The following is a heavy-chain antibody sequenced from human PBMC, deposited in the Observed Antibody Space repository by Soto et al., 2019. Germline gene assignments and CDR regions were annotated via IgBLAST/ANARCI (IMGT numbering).Heavy chain of an antibody. Sequence: PVKDSCPASGGTFSSYAISWVRQAPGQGLEWMGGIIPIFGTANYAQKFQGRVTITADKSTSTAYMELSSLRSEDTAVYYCARGLMVYAIGGFDYWGQGTLVTVSS. CDR1: GGTFSSYA. D-gene: IGHD2-8*01. J-gene: IGHJ4*02. CDR2: IIPIFGTA. CDR3: ARGLMVYAIGGFDY. V-gene: IGHV1-69*06.